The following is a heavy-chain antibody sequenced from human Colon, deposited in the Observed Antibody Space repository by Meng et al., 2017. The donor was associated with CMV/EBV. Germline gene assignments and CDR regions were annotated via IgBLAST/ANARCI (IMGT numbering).Heavy chain of an antibody. V-gene: IGHV1-69*05. Sequence: FPSHAITWVRQAPGQGLEWMGGIIPILGTTDYAQNFQSRVTITTDESTTTAFMELSNLRSEDTAVYYCASGSPYCSRTSCYSGGYGNWGQGTLVTVSS. CDR2: IIPILGTT. D-gene: IGHD2-2*02. CDR3: ASGSPYCSRTSCYSGGYGN. CDR1: FPSHA. J-gene: IGHJ4*02.